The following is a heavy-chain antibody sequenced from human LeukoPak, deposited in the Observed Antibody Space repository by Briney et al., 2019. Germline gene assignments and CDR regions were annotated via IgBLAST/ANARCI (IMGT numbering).Heavy chain of an antibody. CDR3: ARDGRFGELLGWFDP. CDR2: IYYSGST. CDR1: GGSISSYY. J-gene: IGHJ5*02. D-gene: IGHD3-10*01. Sequence: SETLSLTCTVSGGSISSYYWSWIRQPPGKGLEWIGYIYYSGSTNYNPSLKSRVTISVDTSKNQFSLKLSSVTAADTAVYYCARDGRFGELLGWFDPWGQGTLVTASS. V-gene: IGHV4-59*01.